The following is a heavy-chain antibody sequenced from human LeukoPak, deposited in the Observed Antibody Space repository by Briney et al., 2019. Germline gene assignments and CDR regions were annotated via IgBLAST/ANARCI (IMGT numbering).Heavy chain of an antibody. J-gene: IGHJ6*02. D-gene: IGHD3-10*01. V-gene: IGHV3-66*01. CDR2: IYSGGST. Sequence: PGGSLRLSCAASGFTVSSNYMSWVRQAPGKGLEWVSVIYSGGSTYYADSVKGRFTISRDNSKNTLYLQMNSLRAEDTPVYYCARDKVGDYYYYGMDVWGQGTTVTASS. CDR1: GFTVSSNY. CDR3: ARDKVGDYYYYGMDV.